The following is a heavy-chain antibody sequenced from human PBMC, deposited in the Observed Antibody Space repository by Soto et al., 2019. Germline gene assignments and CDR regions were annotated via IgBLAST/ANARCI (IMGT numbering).Heavy chain of an antibody. Sequence: EVQLLESGGGLVQPGGSLRLSCAASGFTFSSYAMSWVRQAPGKGLEWVSAISGSGGSTYYADSVKGRFTISRDNSKNTLYLQMNSLIAENTAVYYCAKPHSSGWPSRYWGQGTLVTVSS. D-gene: IGHD6-19*01. V-gene: IGHV3-23*01. CDR2: ISGSGGST. CDR1: GFTFSSYA. J-gene: IGHJ4*02. CDR3: AKPHSSGWPSRY.